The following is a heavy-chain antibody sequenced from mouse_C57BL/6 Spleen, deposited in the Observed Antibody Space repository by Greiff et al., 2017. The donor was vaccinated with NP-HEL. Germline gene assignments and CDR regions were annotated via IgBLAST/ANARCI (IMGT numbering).Heavy chain of an antibody. CDR3: ARSDYGNHSYYFDY. D-gene: IGHD2-1*01. V-gene: IGHV1-26*01. J-gene: IGHJ2*01. Sequence: EVQLQQSGPELVKPGASVKISCKASGYTFTDYYMNWVKQSHGKSLEWIGDINPNNGGTSYNQKFKGKATLTVDKSSSTAYMELRSLTSEDSAVYYGARSDYGNHSYYFDYWGQGTTLTVSS. CDR2: INPNNGGT. CDR1: GYTFTDYY.